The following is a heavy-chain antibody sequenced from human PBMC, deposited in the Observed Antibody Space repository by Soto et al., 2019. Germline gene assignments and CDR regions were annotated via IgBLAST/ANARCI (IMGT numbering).Heavy chain of an antibody. CDR1: GCSISSGGYY. CDR3: ARGRSYSSSWYFDY. V-gene: IGHV4-31*03. Sequence: TLSLTCTVSGCSISSGGYYWSWIRQHPGKGLEWIGYIYYSGSTYYNPSLKSRVTISVDTSKNQFSLKLSSVTAADTAVYYCARGRSYSSSWYFDYWGQGTLVTVSS. D-gene: IGHD6-13*01. J-gene: IGHJ4*02. CDR2: IYYSGST.